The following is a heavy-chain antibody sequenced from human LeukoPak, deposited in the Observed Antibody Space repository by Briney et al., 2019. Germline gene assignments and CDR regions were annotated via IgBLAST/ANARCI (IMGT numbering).Heavy chain of an antibody. Sequence: GGSLRLSCAASGLAFSAYKMHWVRQAPRKGLVWVSRISTDGYTTDYADFVQGRFTASRDNTKNTWSLEMNSLRAEDTAVYYCVRDGVGAPPFDYWGQGVLVTVSS. CDR3: VRDGVGAPPFDY. J-gene: IGHJ4*02. D-gene: IGHD1-26*01. CDR2: ISTDGYTT. CDR1: GLAFSAYK. V-gene: IGHV3-74*01.